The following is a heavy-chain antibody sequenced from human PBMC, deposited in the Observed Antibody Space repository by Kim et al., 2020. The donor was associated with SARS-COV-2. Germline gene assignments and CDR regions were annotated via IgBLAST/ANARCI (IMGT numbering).Heavy chain of an antibody. CDR3: AKDIVAARPAAFDI. V-gene: IGHV3-9*01. D-gene: IGHD6-6*01. J-gene: IGHJ3*02. Sequence: ADSVKGRFTISRDNAKNSLYLQMNSLRAEDTALYYCAKDIVAARPAAFDIWGQGTMVTVSS.